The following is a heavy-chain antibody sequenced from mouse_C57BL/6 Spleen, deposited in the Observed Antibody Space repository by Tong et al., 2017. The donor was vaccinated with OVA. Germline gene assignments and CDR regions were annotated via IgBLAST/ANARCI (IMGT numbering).Heavy chain of an antibody. CDR1: GFTFSDYY. Sequence: EVQLQESGGGLVKPGGSLKLSCAASGFTFSDYYMYWVRQTPEKRLEWVATISDGGSYTYYPDSVKGRFTISRDNAKNNLYLQMSSLKSEDTAMYYCARDEGIIYGNYWYFDVWGAGTTVTVSS. CDR3: ARDEGIIYGNYWYFDV. D-gene: IGHD2-1*01. J-gene: IGHJ1*01. CDR2: ISDGGSYT. V-gene: IGHV5-4*02.